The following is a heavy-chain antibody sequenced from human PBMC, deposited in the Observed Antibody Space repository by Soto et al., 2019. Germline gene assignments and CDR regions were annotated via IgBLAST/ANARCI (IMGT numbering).Heavy chain of an antibody. CDR2: FDPEDCET. V-gene: IGHV1-24*01. Sequence: GASVKVSCKVPGYNLTELSMHWVRQAPGKGLEWMGGFDPEDCETIYAQKFQGRVTMTEDTSTDTAYMELSSLRYEDTTVYYCATVKVLTIFRGGYYYYGMDVCRQRSTVTVSS. CDR3: ATVKVLTIFRGGYYYYGMDV. D-gene: IGHD3-3*01. J-gene: IGHJ6*02. CDR1: GYNLTELS.